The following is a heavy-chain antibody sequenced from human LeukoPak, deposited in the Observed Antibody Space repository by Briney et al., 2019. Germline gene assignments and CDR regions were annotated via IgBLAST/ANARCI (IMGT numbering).Heavy chain of an antibody. Sequence: VSVKVSCKASGYTFTGYYMHWVRQAPGQGLEWMGWINPNSGGTNYAQKFQGRVTMTRDTSISTAYMELSRLRSDDTAVYYCARGLQWGVGAGYWGQGTLVTVSS. CDR3: ARGLQWGVGAGY. D-gene: IGHD1-26*01. CDR2: INPNSGGT. J-gene: IGHJ4*02. CDR1: GYTFTGYY. V-gene: IGHV1-2*02.